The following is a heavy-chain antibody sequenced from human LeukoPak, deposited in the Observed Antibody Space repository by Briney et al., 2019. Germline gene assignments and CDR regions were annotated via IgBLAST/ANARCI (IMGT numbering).Heavy chain of an antibody. Sequence: SVKVSCKASGGTFSSYAISWVRQAPGQGLEWMGGIIPIFGTANYAQKFQGRVTITADESTSTAYMELSSLRSEDTAVYYCARDAALAGIAAARAFDIWGQGTMVTVSS. V-gene: IGHV1-69*13. D-gene: IGHD6-13*01. CDR2: IIPIFGTA. CDR1: GGTFSSYA. J-gene: IGHJ3*02. CDR3: ARDAALAGIAAARAFDI.